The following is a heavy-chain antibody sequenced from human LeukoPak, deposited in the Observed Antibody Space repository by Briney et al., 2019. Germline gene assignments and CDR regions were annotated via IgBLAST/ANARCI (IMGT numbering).Heavy chain of an antibody. CDR2: ISSSGSTI. V-gene: IGHV3-48*04. CDR1: GSSFSTYS. D-gene: IGHD5-18*01. CDR3: ARVGLRGYSYGYFDY. Sequence: GGSLTLSCAASGSSFSTYSMNWVRQAPGKGLEWVSYISSSGSTIYYADSVKGRFTISRDNAKNSLYLQMNSLRAEDTAVYYCARVGLRGYSYGYFDYWGQGTLVTVSS. J-gene: IGHJ4*02.